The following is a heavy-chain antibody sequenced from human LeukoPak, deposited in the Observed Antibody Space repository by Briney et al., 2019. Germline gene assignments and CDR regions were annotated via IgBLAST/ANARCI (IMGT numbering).Heavy chain of an antibody. J-gene: IGHJ4*02. CDR3: ARDPYYYDSSGYYGEGFDY. CDR2: ISSSRNYI. D-gene: IGHD3-22*01. Sequence: GGSLRLSCAASGFTFSSYSMNWVRQAPGKGLEWVSYISSSRNYIFYADSVKGRYTISRDNAKNSLYLQMNSLRAEDTAVYYCARDPYYYDSSGYYGEGFDYWGQGTLVTVSS. CDR1: GFTFSSYS. V-gene: IGHV3-21*01.